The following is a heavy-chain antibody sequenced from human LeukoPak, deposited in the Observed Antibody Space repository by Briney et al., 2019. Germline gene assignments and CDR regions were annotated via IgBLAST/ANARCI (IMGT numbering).Heavy chain of an antibody. Sequence: KASETLSLTCTVSGASISSSSFYWGWIRQPPGKGLEWIGSIFYSGTTYYNPSLRSRVTISVDTSKDQFSLNLSSVTATDTAMYYCARLITIFSTKFDPWGQGTLVTVSS. D-gene: IGHD3-3*01. V-gene: IGHV4-39*01. CDR2: IFYSGTT. CDR3: ARLITIFSTKFDP. CDR1: GASISSSSFY. J-gene: IGHJ5*02.